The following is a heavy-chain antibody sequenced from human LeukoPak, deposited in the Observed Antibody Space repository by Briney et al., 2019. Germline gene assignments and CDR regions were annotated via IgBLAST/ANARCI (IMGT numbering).Heavy chain of an antibody. D-gene: IGHD6-19*01. V-gene: IGHV3-23*05. Sequence: PGGPLRLSCEASGFTFSAYAMTWVRQAPGQGLEWVSSIGSDNKPHYSESVKGRFAISRDNSKSMLFLQRNSLRAEDTAVYYCASRGWYTVSFDIWGQGTMVTVSS. CDR2: IGSDNKP. CDR1: GFTFSAYA. J-gene: IGHJ3*02. CDR3: ASRGWYTVSFDI.